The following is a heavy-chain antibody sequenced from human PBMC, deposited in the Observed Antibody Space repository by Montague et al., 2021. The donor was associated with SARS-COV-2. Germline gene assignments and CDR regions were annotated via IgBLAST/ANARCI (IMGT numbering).Heavy chain of an antibody. D-gene: IGHD3-10*01. J-gene: IGHJ6*02. CDR1: GGSISPYY. V-gene: IGHV4-34*01. CDR2: INHSGST. Sequence: SETLSLTCTVSGGSISPYYWSWIRQSPGKGLEWIGEINHSGSTNYNPSLKSRVTISVDTSKNQFSLKLSSVTAADMAVYYCARVRYYGSGTSLGMDVWGQGTTVTVSS. CDR3: ARVRYYGSGTSLGMDV.